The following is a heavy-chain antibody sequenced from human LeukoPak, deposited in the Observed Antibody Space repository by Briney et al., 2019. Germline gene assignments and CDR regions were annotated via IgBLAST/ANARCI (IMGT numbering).Heavy chain of an antibody. CDR3: ARDQGIVAYYYYGMDV. J-gene: IGHJ6*01. CDR2: ISYDGSNK. V-gene: IGHV3-30-3*01. CDR1: GFTFSSYA. Sequence: PGGSLRLSCAASGFTFSSYAMHWVRQAPGKGLEWVAVISYDGSNKYYADSVKGRFTISRDNSKNTLYLQMNSLRAEDTAVYYCARDQGIVAYYYYGMDVWGKGPRSPSPQ. D-gene: IGHD5-12*01.